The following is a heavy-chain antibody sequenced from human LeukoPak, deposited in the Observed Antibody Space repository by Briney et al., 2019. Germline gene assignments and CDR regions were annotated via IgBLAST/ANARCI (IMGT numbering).Heavy chain of an antibody. CDR2: ISSSGSSI. V-gene: IGHV3-48*03. CDR1: GFTFSNYE. CDR3: ARGVGSSWPGWFDP. Sequence: QPGGSLRLSCAASGFTFSNYEMNWVRQAPGKGLEWVSYISSSGSSIYYADSVKGRFTISRDSAKNSLYLQMNSLRAEDTAVYYCARGVGSSWPGWFDPWGQGTLATVSS. D-gene: IGHD6-13*01. J-gene: IGHJ5*02.